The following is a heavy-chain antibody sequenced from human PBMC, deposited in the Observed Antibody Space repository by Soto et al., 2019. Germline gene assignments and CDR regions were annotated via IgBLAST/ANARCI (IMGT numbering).Heavy chain of an antibody. CDR1: GYTFTSYA. CDR3: ARGPYSSGWSIWFDP. V-gene: IGHV1-3*01. D-gene: IGHD6-19*01. Sequence: SCKASGYTFTSYAMHWVRQAPGQRLEWMGWINAGNGNTKYSQKFQGRVTITRDTSASTAYMELSSLRSEDTAVYYCARGPYSSGWSIWFDPWGKGTLVTVS. J-gene: IGHJ5*02. CDR2: INAGNGNT.